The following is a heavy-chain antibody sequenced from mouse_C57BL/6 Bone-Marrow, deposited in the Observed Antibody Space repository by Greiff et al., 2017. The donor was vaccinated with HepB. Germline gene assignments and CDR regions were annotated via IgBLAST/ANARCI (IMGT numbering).Heavy chain of an antibody. CDR1: GYTFTSYW. J-gene: IGHJ4*01. CDR3: ATQGFYYGSSLYAMDY. CDR2: IDPSDSET. D-gene: IGHD1-1*01. Sequence: LVRPGSSVKLSCQASGYTFTSYWMHWVKQRPIQGLEWIGNIDPSDSETHYNQKFKDKATLTVDKSSSTAYMQLSSLTSEDSAVYYCATQGFYYGSSLYAMDYWGQGTSVTVSS. V-gene: IGHV1-52*01.